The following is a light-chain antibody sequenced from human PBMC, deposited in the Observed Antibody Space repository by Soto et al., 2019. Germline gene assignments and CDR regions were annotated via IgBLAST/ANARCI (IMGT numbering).Light chain of an antibody. CDR1: QDVNIW. Sequence: DIQMTQSPSTLSASVGDRVTITCRASQDVNIWLAWYQQKPGKAPKLLIYKASTLERGVPSRFIGSGSATDFTLAISSLQPDDFATYYCQQYSSDSNTFGQGNRLDIK. V-gene: IGKV1-5*03. CDR2: KAS. CDR3: QQYSSDSNT. J-gene: IGKJ2*01.